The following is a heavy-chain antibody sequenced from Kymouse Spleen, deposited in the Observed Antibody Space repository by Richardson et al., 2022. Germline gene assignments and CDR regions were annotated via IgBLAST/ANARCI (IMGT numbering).Heavy chain of an antibody. CDR1: GGSFSGYY. CDR2: INHSGST. D-gene: IGHD3-10*01. V-gene: IGHV4-34*01. J-gene: IGHJ4*02. CDR3: ARRVRGVMDY. Sequence: QVQLQQWGAGLLKPSETLSLTCAVYGGSFSGYYWSWIRQPPGKGLEWIGEINHSGSTNYNPSLKSRVTISVDTSKNQFSLKLSSVTAADTAVYYCARRVRGVMDYWGQGTLVTVSS.